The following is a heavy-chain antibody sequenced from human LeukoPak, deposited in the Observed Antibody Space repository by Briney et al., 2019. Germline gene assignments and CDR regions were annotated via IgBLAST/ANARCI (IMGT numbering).Heavy chain of an antibody. V-gene: IGHV4-38-2*02. D-gene: IGHD2-15*01. Sequence: PSETLSLTCTVSGYSISSGYYWGWIRQPPGKGLEWIGSIYHSGSTYYNPSLKSRVTISVDTSKNQFSLKLSSVTAADTAVYYCATSGGLLQVPSLDYWGQGTLVTVSS. CDR1: GYSISSGYY. CDR2: IYHSGST. CDR3: ATSGGLLQVPSLDY. J-gene: IGHJ4*02.